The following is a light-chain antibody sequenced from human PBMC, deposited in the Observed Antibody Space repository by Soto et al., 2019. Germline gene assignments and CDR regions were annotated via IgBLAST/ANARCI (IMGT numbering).Light chain of an antibody. CDR1: QSVSSN. CDR3: QQYGSSPPWT. Sequence: EIGMTQSQDTLSVSPGERATLSCRASQSVSSNLAWYQQKPGQAPRLLIYGASTRATGIPARFSGSGSGTEFTLTISSLQSEDSAVYYCQQYGSSPPWTFGQGTKVDIK. J-gene: IGKJ1*01. CDR2: GAS. V-gene: IGKV3-15*01.